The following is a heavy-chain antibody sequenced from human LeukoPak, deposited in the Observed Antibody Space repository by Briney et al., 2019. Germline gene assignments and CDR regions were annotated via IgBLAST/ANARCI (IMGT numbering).Heavy chain of an antibody. CDR3: ATYRQVLLPFES. D-gene: IGHD2-8*02. Sequence: GGSLRLSCAASGFTFSTFAMIWVRQPPGKGLEWVSSIFPSGGEIHYADSVRGRFTISRDNSKSTLSLQMNSLRAEDTAIYYCATYRQVLLPFESWGQGTLDTVSS. CDR2: IFPSGGEI. CDR1: GFTFSTFA. V-gene: IGHV3-23*01. J-gene: IGHJ4*02.